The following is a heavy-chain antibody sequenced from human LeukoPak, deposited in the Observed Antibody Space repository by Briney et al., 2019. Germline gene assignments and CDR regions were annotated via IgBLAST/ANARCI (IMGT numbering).Heavy chain of an antibody. V-gene: IGHV1-18*01. CDR1: GYTFTSYG. CDR3: ARERADAFDI. Sequence: ASVKVSCKASGYTFTSYGISWVRQAPGQGLEWMGWISAYNGNTNYAQKFQGRVTMTRDTSTSTVYMELSSLRSEDTAVYYCARERADAFDIWGQGTMVTVSS. J-gene: IGHJ3*02. CDR2: ISAYNGNT.